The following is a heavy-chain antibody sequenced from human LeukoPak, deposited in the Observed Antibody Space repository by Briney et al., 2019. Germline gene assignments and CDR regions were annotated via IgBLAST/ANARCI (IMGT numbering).Heavy chain of an antibody. CDR1: GYTFTNYC. CDR2: INTSGGSP. V-gene: IGHV1-46*01. CDR3: AKADCGGDCYVLNY. Sequence: ASVKVSCKASGYTFTNYCIHWVRQAPGQGLEWMGIINTSGGSPRYAQKFQGRVTMIRDMSTSTVYMELSSLRSEDTAVYYCAKADCGGDCYVLNYWGQGTLVTVSS. D-gene: IGHD2-21*02. J-gene: IGHJ4*02.